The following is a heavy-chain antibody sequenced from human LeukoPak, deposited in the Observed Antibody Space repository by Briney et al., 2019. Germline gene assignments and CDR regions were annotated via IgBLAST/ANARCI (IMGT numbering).Heavy chain of an antibody. V-gene: IGHV1-2*02. J-gene: IGHJ4*02. CDR1: GYTFTGYY. CDR3: ARVPPKEGWTDY. CDR2: INPNSGGT. D-gene: IGHD6-19*01. Sequence: ASVKVSCKASGYTFTGYYMHWVRQAPGQGLEWMGWINPNSGGTNYAQKFRGRVTMTRDTSISTAYMELSRLRSDDTAVYYCARVPPKEGWTDYWGQGTLVTVSS.